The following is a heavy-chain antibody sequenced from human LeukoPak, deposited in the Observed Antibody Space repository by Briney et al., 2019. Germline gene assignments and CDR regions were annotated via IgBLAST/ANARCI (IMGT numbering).Heavy chain of an antibody. D-gene: IGHD3-16*01. V-gene: IGHV3-30-3*01. Sequence: GGSLRLSCAASGFTFSSYAMHWVRQAPGKGLEWVAVISYDGSNKYYADSVKGRFTISRDNSKNTLYLQMNSLRAEDTAVYYCARTSHDYISFFDYWGQGTLVTVSS. CDR1: GFTFSSYA. J-gene: IGHJ4*02. CDR2: ISYDGSNK. CDR3: ARTSHDYISFFDY.